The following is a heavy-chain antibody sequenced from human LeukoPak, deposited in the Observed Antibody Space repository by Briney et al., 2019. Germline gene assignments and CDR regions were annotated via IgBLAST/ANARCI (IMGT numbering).Heavy chain of an antibody. J-gene: IGHJ5*02. CDR3: AKLPREYCSSTSCPNWFDT. CDR1: GFTFSSYG. D-gene: IGHD2-2*01. Sequence: PGRSLRLSCAASGFTFSSYGLHWVRQAPGKGLEWVAVISYDGSNKHYADSVKGRFTTSRDNSKNTLYLHMNSLRAEDTAVYYCAKLPREYCSSTSCPNWFDTWGQGTLVTVSS. CDR2: ISYDGSNK. V-gene: IGHV3-30*18.